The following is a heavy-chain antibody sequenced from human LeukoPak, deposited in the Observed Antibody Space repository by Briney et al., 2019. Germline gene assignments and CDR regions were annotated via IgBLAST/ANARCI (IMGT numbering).Heavy chain of an antibody. V-gene: IGHV4-59*08. J-gene: IGHJ5*02. D-gene: IGHD3-3*01. Sequence: PSETLSLTCTVSGGSISSYYWSWIRQPLGKGLEWIGYIYYSGSTNYNPSLKSRVTISVDTSKNQFSLKLSSVPAADTAVYYCARLAYDFWSGRIQWFDPWGQGTLVTVSS. CDR3: ARLAYDFWSGRIQWFDP. CDR2: IYYSGST. CDR1: GGSISSYY.